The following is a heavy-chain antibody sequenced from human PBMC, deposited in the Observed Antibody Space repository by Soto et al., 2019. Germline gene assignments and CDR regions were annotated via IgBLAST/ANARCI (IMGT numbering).Heavy chain of an antibody. CDR2: IIPIFGTA. CDR1: GGTFSSYA. V-gene: IGHV1-69*13. D-gene: IGHD2-2*01. J-gene: IGHJ5*02. CDR3: ARDRDIVLVPAAPRSSWFDP. Sequence: SVKVSCKASGGTFSSYAISWVRQAPGQGLEWMGGIIPIFGTANYAQKFQGRVTITADESTSTAYMELSSLRSEDTAVYYCARDRDIVLVPAAPRSSWFDPWGQGTLVTVSS.